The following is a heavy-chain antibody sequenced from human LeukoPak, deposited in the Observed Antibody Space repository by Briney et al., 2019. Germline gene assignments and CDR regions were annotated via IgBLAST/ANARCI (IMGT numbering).Heavy chain of an antibody. CDR1: GGSISTYY. CDR3: ARHSSGWSDFDY. D-gene: IGHD6-19*01. CDR2: IYYSGTS. Sequence: PSETLSLTCGVSGGSISTYYWSWIRQPPGKGLEWIGYIYYSGTSTYNPSLKSRVTISVDTSKNQFSLKLSSVTAADTAVYYCARHSSGWSDFDYWGQGTLVTVSS. V-gene: IGHV4-59*08. J-gene: IGHJ4*02.